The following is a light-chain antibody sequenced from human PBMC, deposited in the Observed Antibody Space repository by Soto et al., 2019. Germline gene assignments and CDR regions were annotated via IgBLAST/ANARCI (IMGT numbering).Light chain of an antibody. CDR2: EAS. CDR3: QLYGGSLAS. CDR1: QSVSTF. J-gene: IGKJ5*01. V-gene: IGKV3-20*01. Sequence: EIMLSQSPGTLSLSPGERATLSCRASQSVSTFLAWYQQRPGQAPRLLISEASSRATGIPDRFSGTGSETDFTRTIGRLEAEDFIVYYCQLYGGSLASLGHGTRLEIK.